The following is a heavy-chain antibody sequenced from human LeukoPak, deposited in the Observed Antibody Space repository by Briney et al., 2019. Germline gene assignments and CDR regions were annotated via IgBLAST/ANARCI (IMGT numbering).Heavy chain of an antibody. Sequence: SXXXXCXASGFTFSSYGMHWVRQAPGKGLEWVAFIRYDGSNKYYADSVKGRFTISRDNTKNKLYLKMNRLRAEDRAVYYYXXXXXXLXRYYYYYMDVWGKGTTVTISS. CDR3: XXXXXXLXRYYYYYMDV. J-gene: IGHJ6*03. CDR1: GFTFSSYG. CDR2: IRYDGSNK. V-gene: IGHV3-30*02.